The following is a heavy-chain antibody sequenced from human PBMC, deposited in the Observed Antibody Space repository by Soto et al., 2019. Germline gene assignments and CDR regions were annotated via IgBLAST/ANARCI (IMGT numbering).Heavy chain of an antibody. CDR1: GDSISNSY. V-gene: IGHV4-59*01. D-gene: IGHD3-22*01. CDR3: TRGYSDDGVFDY. Sequence: SETLSLTCTVSGDSISNSYWSWIRQPPGKGLEWIGYIYYSGNTNYNPSLKSRVTISVDTSKTHFSLRLSSVSAADTAVYYCTRGYSDDGVFDYWGQGTLVTVSS. J-gene: IGHJ4*02. CDR2: IYYSGNT.